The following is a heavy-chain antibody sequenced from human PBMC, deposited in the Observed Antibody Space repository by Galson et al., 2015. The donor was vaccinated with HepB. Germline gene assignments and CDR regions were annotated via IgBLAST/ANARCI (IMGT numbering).Heavy chain of an antibody. V-gene: IGHV3-21*04. CDR3: ARGSSGWYYFDY. CDR2: ISGNGAYI. D-gene: IGHD6-19*01. CDR1: GYSFSDYN. Sequence: SLRLSCAASGYSFSDYNMNWVRQAPGKGLEWVASISGNGAYIYYADSVKGRFFTSKDNARKSLSLRLSSLRVDDTAMYYCARGSSGWYYFDYWGQGTLVTVSS. J-gene: IGHJ4*02.